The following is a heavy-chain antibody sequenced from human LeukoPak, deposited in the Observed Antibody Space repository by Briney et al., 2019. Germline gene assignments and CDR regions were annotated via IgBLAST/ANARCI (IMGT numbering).Heavy chain of an antibody. CDR3: AKSGPYCSSTTCNYFDY. CDR1: RFTFSNFA. V-gene: IGHV3-23*01. CDR2: ISSSAYST. D-gene: IGHD2-2*01. Sequence: GGSLRLSCAASRFTFSNFAMSWVRQAPGKGLEWVSTISSSAYSTYYADSVKGRFTISRDNSKNALFLQMNSLSAEDTAVYYCAKSGPYCSSTTCNYFDYWGQGTLVTVSS. J-gene: IGHJ4*02.